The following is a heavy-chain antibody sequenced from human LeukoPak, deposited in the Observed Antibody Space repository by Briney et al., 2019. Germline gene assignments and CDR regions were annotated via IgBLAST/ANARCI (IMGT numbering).Heavy chain of an antibody. J-gene: IGHJ6*02. D-gene: IGHD1-1*01. CDR2: IKEDGSLT. CDR3: ARNDADVGHGMGV. CDR1: GFAFNGYW. V-gene: IGHV3-7*01. Sequence: QAGGSLRLSCTASGFAFNGYWMTWVRQAPGEGLEWVANIKEDGSLTNYGDSVRGRFTISRDNAKDSLFLQMNSLRAEDTALYYCARNDADVGHGMGVWGQGTTVTVS.